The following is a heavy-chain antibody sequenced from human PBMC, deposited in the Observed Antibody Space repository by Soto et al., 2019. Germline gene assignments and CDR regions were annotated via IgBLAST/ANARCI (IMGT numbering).Heavy chain of an antibody. CDR3: ARDDYSISVFYYGMDV. J-gene: IGHJ6*02. CDR2: IIPIFGTA. Sequence: QVQLVQSGAEVKKPGSSVKVSCKASGGTFSSYAIRWVRQAPGQGLEWMGGIIPIFGTANYAQKFQGRVTITADESKSTAYMELSSLRSEDTVVYYCARDDYSISVFYYGMDVWGQGTTVTVSS. CDR1: GGTFSSYA. V-gene: IGHV1-69*12. D-gene: IGHD4-4*01.